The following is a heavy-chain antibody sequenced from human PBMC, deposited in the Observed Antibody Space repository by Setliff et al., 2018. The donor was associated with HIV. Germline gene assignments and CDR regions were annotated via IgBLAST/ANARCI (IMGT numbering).Heavy chain of an antibody. Sequence: SETLSLTCAVYGGSFSDCYWSWIRQPPGKGLEWIGEINHSGSTSYSPSLMSRVTISVDTSKKQFSLKLSSVTAADTAVYYCARVELGHFDYWGPETLLVTVSS. J-gene: IGHJ4*03. CDR1: GGSFSDCY. D-gene: IGHD1-7*01. V-gene: IGHV4-34*01. CDR3: ARVELGHFDY. CDR2: INHSGST.